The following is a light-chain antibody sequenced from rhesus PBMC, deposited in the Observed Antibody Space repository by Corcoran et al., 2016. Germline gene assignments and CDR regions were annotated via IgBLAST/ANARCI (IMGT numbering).Light chain of an antibody. CDR1: QSVGSY. Sequence: ETVVTQSPATLSLSPGDTATLSCRASQSVGSYLTWYQQKPGQPPRLLIYGASNRATGIPDRFSGSGSGTDFPLTISSLEPEDIGVYYCQQSRNLYSFGQGTKVEIK. V-gene: IGKV3-24*04. CDR3: QQSRNLYS. CDR2: GAS. J-gene: IGKJ2*01.